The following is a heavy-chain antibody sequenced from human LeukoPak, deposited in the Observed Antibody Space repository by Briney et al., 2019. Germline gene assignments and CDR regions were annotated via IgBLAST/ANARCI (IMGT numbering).Heavy chain of an antibody. CDR2: ISSSSSYI. CDR1: GFTFSSYS. V-gene: IGHV3-21*04. D-gene: IGHD2-2*01. J-gene: IGHJ4*02. CDR3: ASQRPKGYCSSTSCSTRM. Sequence: PGGSLRLSCAASGFTFSSYSMNWVRQAPGKGLEWVSSISSSSSYIYYADSVKGRFTISRDNAKNTLYLQINSLRAEDTAVYYCASQRPKGYCSSTSCSTRMWGQGTLVTVSS.